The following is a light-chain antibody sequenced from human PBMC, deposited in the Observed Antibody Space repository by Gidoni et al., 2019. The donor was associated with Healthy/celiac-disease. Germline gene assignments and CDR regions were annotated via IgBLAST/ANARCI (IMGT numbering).Light chain of an antibody. CDR1: QSVLYSSNNKNY. V-gene: IGKV4-1*01. CDR3: QQYYSTPLYT. J-gene: IGKJ2*01. Sequence: DIVMTQSPDSLAVSLGERATINCKSSQSVLYSSNNKNYLAWYQQKPGQPPKLLIYWASTRESGVPDRFSGSGSGTDVTLTISSLQAEDVAVYYCQQYYSTPLYTFGQETKLEIK. CDR2: WAS.